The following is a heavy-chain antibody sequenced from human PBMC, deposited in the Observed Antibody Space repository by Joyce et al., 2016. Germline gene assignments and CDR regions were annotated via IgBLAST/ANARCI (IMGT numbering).Heavy chain of an antibody. CDR3: ARGLVVTGTRVRGYNYGYSS. J-gene: IGHJ5*02. V-gene: IGHV4-34*02. D-gene: IGHD5-18*01. CDR1: GGSFSGYY. CDR2: VNHRGST. Sequence: QVQLQQWGGGLLKPSETLSLTCAVYGGSFSGYYWSWIRQPPGKGLEWIGEVNHRGSTSYDEALKSRVTISVETSKNQLSLNLTSVTAADTAVYFCARGLVVTGTRVRGYNYGYSSWGQGTLVTVSS.